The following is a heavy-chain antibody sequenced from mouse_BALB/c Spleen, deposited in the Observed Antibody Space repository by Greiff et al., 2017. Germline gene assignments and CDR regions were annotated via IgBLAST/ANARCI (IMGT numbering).Heavy chain of an antibody. D-gene: IGHD2-4*01. V-gene: IGHV7-3*02. Sequence: EVNVVESGGGLVQPGGSLRLSCATSGFTFTDYYMSWVRQPPGKALEWLGFIRNKANGYTTEYSASVKGRFTISRDNSQSILYLQMNTLRAEDSATYYCARAIYYDPWFDYWGQGTTLTVSS. CDR2: IRNKANGYTT. CDR3: ARAIYYDPWFDY. CDR1: GFTFTDYY. J-gene: IGHJ2*01.